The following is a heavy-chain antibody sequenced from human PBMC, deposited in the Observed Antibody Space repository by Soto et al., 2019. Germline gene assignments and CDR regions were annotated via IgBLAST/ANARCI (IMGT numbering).Heavy chain of an antibody. CDR2: RKEDGNKN. V-gene: IGHV3-7*03. CDR3: GCYYLRSFAS. Sequence: GGSLRLSCAASKFTFNSCSLRQAPGKGLEWVANRKEDGNKNSSFDPVKGRFTISRDNAKTSLYLQMNSLRAEDTAVSSCGCYYLRSFASWGQGTLVTVSS. J-gene: IGHJ5*02. CDR1: KFTFNSCS. D-gene: IGHD1-26*01.